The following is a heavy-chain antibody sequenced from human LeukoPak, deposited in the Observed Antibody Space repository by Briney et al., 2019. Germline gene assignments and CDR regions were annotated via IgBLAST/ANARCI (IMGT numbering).Heavy chain of an antibody. CDR3: ARLGLGQLLSARRYYYYMDV. CDR1: GGSFSGYY. J-gene: IGHJ6*03. D-gene: IGHD2-2*01. CDR2: IYYSGST. Sequence: SETLSLTCNVSGGSFSGYYWSWIRQPPGKGLEWIGYIYYSGSTNYNPSLKSRVTISVDTSKNQFSLKLSSVTAADTAVYYCARLGLGQLLSARRYYYYMDVWGKGTTVTVSS. V-gene: IGHV4-59*01.